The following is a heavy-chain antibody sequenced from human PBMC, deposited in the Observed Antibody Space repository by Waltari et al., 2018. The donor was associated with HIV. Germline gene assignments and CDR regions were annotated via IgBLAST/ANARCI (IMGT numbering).Heavy chain of an antibody. CDR2: VYHSGST. Sequence: QLQLQESGPGLEKPSETLSLTCTVSGGSISTPTDYWAWIRQPPGKGLEWIGSVYHSGSTNYNPSLKSRVTITIDTSKNHFSLKLNSVTATDTALYYCARLSMSDAFDIWGQGTLVTVSS. V-gene: IGHV4-39*02. CDR1: GGSISTPTDY. J-gene: IGHJ3*02. CDR3: ARLSMSDAFDI.